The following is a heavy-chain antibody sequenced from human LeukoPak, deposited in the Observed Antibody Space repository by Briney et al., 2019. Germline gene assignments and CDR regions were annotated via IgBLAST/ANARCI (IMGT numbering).Heavy chain of an antibody. CDR1: GFTFSTFG. CDR2: IRRDESDK. CDR3: ARDTNYYDTSAPAY. J-gene: IGHJ4*02. Sequence: GGSLRLSCAASGFTFSTFGMHWVRQAPGGGLEWVAFIRRDESDKWYADSVRGRFTISRDNSKNTLYLQMNSLRVEDSAVYYCARDTNYYDTSAPAYWGQGTLVTVSS. V-gene: IGHV3-30*02. D-gene: IGHD3-22*01.